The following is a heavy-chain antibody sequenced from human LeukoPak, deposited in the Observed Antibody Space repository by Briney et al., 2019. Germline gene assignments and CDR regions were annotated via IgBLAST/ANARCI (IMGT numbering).Heavy chain of an antibody. CDR3: ARARWTSTGTTYYLDY. V-gene: IGHV1-3*01. Sequence: GASVKVSCKASGYIFSDYAIQWVRQAPGQGLEWMGWINAGNSKTKYSQKFQDRVTITRDTSASTAYLELSGLRFEDTAVYFCARARWTSTGTTYYLDYWGQGTLVTVSS. J-gene: IGHJ4*02. CDR1: GYIFSDYA. CDR2: INAGNSKT. D-gene: IGHD4-17*01.